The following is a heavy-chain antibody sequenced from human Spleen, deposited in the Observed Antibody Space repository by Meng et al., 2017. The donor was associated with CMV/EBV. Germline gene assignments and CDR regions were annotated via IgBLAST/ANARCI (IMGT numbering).Heavy chain of an antibody. Sequence: ASVKVSCKASGYTFTGYYMHWVRQAPGQGLEWMGWINPNSGGTNYAQKFQGRVTMTRDTSISTAYMELSRLRSDDTAVYYCARSRDYHSYGMDVWGQGTTVTVSS. CDR3: ARSRDYHSYGMDV. V-gene: IGHV1-2*02. J-gene: IGHJ6*02. CDR2: INPNSGGT. CDR1: GYTFTGYY.